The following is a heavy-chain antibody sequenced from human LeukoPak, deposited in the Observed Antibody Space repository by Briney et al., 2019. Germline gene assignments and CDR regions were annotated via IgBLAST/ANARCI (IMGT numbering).Heavy chain of an antibody. Sequence: ASVKVSCKASGYTFTGDYMHWVRQAPGQGLECMGWINPNSGGTNYAQKFQGRVTMTRDTSISTAYMELSRLRSDDTAVYYCARGSRSIAAAGTRFAYYYYGMDVWGQGTTVTVSS. CDR3: ARGSRSIAAAGTRFAYYYYGMDV. CDR2: INPNSGGT. D-gene: IGHD6-13*01. CDR1: GYTFTGDY. V-gene: IGHV1-2*02. J-gene: IGHJ6*02.